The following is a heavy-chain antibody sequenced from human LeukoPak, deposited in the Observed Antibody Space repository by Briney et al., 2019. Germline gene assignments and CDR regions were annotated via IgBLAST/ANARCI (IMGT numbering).Heavy chain of an antibody. CDR3: ARGNGYYDSSGYPAHWFDP. CDR1: GGSISSYY. V-gene: IGHV4-4*07. J-gene: IGHJ5*02. CDR2: IYSTGNT. D-gene: IGHD3-22*01. Sequence: PSETLSLTCTVSGGSISSYYWSWIRQPAGKGLEWIGRIYSTGNTNYNPSLKSRVTMSVDTSKNQFSLKLTSVTAADTAVYYCARGNGYYDSSGYPAHWFDPWGQGTLVTVSS.